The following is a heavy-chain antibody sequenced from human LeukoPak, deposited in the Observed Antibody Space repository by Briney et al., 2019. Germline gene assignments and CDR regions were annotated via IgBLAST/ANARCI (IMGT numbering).Heavy chain of an antibody. CDR3: ASDVVGGTTNY. CDR2: ITGSSSAM. V-gene: IGHV3-48*01. D-gene: IGHD1-26*01. Sequence: GGSLRLSCAASGSTFSSSNMHWVRQAPGKGLEWVSYITGSSSAMYYADSVKGRFTISRDNAKDSLFLQMNSLRAEDTAVYYCASDVVGGTTNYWGQGTLVTVSS. CDR1: GSTFSSSN. J-gene: IGHJ4*02.